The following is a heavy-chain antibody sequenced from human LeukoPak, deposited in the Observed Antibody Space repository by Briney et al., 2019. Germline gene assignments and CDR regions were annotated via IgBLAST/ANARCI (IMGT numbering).Heavy chain of an antibody. CDR3: ARAGIFGVVDNWFDP. CDR2: IIPILGIA. D-gene: IGHD3-3*01. V-gene: IGHV1-69*04. Sequence: ASVKVSCKASGGTFSSYAISWVRQAPGQGLAWMGRIIPILGIANYAQKFQGRVTITADKSTSTAYMELSSLRSEDTAVYYCARAGIFGVVDNWFDPWGQETLVTVSS. J-gene: IGHJ5*02. CDR1: GGTFSSYA.